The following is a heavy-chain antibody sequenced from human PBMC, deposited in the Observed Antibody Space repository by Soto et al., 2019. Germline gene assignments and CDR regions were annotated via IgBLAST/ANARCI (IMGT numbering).Heavy chain of an antibody. Sequence: QVQLVQSGAEVKKPGSSVKVSCKAAGGTFSSYTISWVRQAPGQGREWMGRIIPILGIANYAQKFQGRVTITADESTSTAYVELSSLRSEDRAVDYCARDDGSSWDYYYYGMDVWGQGTTVTVAS. CDR1: GGTFSSYT. J-gene: IGHJ6*01. D-gene: IGHD6-13*01. CDR3: ARDDGSSWDYYYYGMDV. V-gene: IGHV1-69*08. CDR2: IIPILGIA.